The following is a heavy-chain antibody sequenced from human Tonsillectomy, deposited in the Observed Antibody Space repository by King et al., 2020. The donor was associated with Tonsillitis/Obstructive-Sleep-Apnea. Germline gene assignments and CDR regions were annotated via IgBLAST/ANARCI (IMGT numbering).Heavy chain of an antibody. V-gene: IGHV4-34*01. CDR1: GGSFSGYY. CDR2: ISHSGST. Sequence: VQLQQWGAGLLKPSETLSLTCAVYGGSFSGYYWSWIRQPPGKGLEWMGEISHSGSTNYNPSLKSRVTISVDTSRNQFSLRLTSITAADTAVYYCAKGGLAHDAFDIWGQGTMVTVSS. CDR3: AKGGLAHDAFDI. J-gene: IGHJ3*02.